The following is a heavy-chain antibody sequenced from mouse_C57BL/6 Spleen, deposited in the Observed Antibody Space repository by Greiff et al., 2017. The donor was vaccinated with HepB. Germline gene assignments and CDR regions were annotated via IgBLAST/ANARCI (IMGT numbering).Heavy chain of an antibody. J-gene: IGHJ2*01. CDR1: GYSITSGYY. D-gene: IGHD2-4*01. CDR2: ISYDGSN. CDR3: AREGAYYDYDDYFDY. Sequence: ESGPGLVKPSQSLSLTCSVTGYSITSGYYWNWIRQFPGNKLEWMGYISYDGSNNYNPSLKNRISITRDTSKNQFFLKLNSVTTEDTATYYCAREGAYYDYDDYFDYWGQGTTLTVSS. V-gene: IGHV3-6*01.